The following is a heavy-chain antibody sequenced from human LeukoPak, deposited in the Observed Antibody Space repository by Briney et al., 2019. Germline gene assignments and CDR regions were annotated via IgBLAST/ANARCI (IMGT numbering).Heavy chain of an antibody. CDR3: ARWGPVYCSSTSCYGRAYAFDI. Sequence: ASVKVSCKASGYTFTDYYMHWVRQAPGRGLEWMGWINPDSGGTNYAQKSQGRVMMTRDTSISTAYMELRRLRSDDTAVYYCARWGPVYCSSTSCYGRAYAFDIWGQGTMVTVSS. CDR2: INPDSGGT. CDR1: GYTFTDYY. J-gene: IGHJ3*02. V-gene: IGHV1-2*02. D-gene: IGHD2-2*01.